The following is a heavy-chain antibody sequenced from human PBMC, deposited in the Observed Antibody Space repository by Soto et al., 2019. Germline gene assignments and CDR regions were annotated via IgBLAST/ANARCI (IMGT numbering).Heavy chain of an antibody. Sequence: QVQLQESGPGLVKPSQTLSLTCTVSGGSISSGGYYWSWIRQHPGKGLEWIGYIYYSGSTYYNPSLKSRVTISVDTSKNQFSLKLIAVTDADTAVYYCARASSGWYVWEAFDIWGQGTMVTVSS. D-gene: IGHD6-19*01. V-gene: IGHV4-31*03. J-gene: IGHJ3*02. CDR3: ARASSGWYVWEAFDI. CDR1: GGSISSGGYY. CDR2: IYYSGST.